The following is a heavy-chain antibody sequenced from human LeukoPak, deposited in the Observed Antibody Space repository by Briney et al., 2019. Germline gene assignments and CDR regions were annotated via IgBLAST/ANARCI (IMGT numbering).Heavy chain of an antibody. Sequence: PGGSLRLSCAASGFTFSSYGMHWVRQAPRKGLEWVAVIWYDGSNKYYADSGKGRFTISRDNSKNTLYLQMNSLRAEDTAVYYYTKDQSVVVAVSVLDYWGQRTLVTVSS. D-gene: IGHD2-15*01. J-gene: IGHJ4*02. CDR3: TKDQSVVVAVSVLDY. CDR2: IWYDGSNK. V-gene: IGHV3-33*06. CDR1: GFTFSSYG.